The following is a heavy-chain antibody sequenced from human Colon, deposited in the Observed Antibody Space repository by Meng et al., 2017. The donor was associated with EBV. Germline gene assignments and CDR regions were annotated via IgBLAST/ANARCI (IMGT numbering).Heavy chain of an antibody. V-gene: IGHV4-39*07. J-gene: IGHJ5*02. CDR3: ATTKYDSGSYNWFDP. Sequence: QLQLQGSGPGLVKPSETLFLTCTASGGSITNGSYYWGWIRQPPGKGLEWIGNIYYSGNTYYNPSLKSRVTISVDTSKNQFSLKLSSVTAADTALYYCATTKYDSGSYNWFDPWGQGTLVTVSS. D-gene: IGHD3-10*01. CDR1: GGSITNGSYY. CDR2: IYYSGNT.